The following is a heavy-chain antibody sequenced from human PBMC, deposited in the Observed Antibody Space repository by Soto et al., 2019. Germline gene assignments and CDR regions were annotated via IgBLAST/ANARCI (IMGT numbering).Heavy chain of an antibody. V-gene: IGHV3-23*01. CDR3: AKTPGWYDSSFYHDY. Sequence: PEGSLRLFSAASGFTFGNYAMSCVRQAPGKGLEWVSLISGSGGSTYYADSVKGRFTISRDNSKNTLYLQMHSLRAEDTAVYFCAKTPGWYDSSFYHDYWVQGPLVT. J-gene: IGHJ4*02. CDR2: ISGSGGST. D-gene: IGHD3-22*01. CDR1: GFTFGNYA.